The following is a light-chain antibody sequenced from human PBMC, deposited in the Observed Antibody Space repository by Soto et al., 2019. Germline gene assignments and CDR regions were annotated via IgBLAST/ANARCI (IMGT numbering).Light chain of an antibody. CDR2: GAS. CDR3: QQYGSSP. Sequence: EIVLTQSPGTLSLSPGERATLSCRASQSVSNSYLAWYQQKPGQAPRLLIYGASSRATGIPDRFSGSGSGTDFTLTISRLEPEDFAVYYCQQYGSSPFGGGTKVDIK. J-gene: IGKJ4*01. CDR1: QSVSNSY. V-gene: IGKV3-20*01.